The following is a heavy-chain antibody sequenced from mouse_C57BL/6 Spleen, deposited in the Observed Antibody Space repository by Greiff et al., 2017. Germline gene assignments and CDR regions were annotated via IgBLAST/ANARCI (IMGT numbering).Heavy chain of an antibody. V-gene: IGHV5-17*01. J-gene: IGHJ2*01. D-gene: IGHD3-3*01. CDR2: ISSGSSTL. CDR1: GFTFSDYG. CDR3: ARRTGTGYFDY. Sequence: EVQLVESGGGLVKPGGSLKLSCAASGFTFSDYGMHWVRQAPEKGLEWVAYISSGSSTLYYADTVKGRFTVSRDKATNTLFLQMTSLRSADTAMYYCARRTGTGYFDYWGQGTTLTVSS.